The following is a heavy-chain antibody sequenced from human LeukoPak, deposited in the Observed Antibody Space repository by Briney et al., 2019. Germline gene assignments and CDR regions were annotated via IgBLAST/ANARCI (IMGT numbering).Heavy chain of an antibody. CDR1: GFTFSSCW. CDR2: ISSTGGTI. Sequence: GGSLRLSCAASGFTFSSCWMSWVRQAPGKGLEWVSYISSTGGTIYYADSMKGRFTISRDNAKNSLYLQMNSLRAEDTAVYYCARWALNPTFDYWGQGTLVTVSS. J-gene: IGHJ4*02. CDR3: ARWALNPTFDY. V-gene: IGHV3-48*04.